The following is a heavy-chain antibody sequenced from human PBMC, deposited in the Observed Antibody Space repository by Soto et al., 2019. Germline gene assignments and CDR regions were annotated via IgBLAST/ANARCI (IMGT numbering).Heavy chain of an antibody. CDR1: GYTFTSYG. Sequence: QVQMVQSGPEVKKPGASVKVSCKTSGYTFTSYGVAWVRQAPGQGLEWMGWISPSKGDTTYAHKFQGRVTMTTDTSTSTAYMELRSLRSDDTAVYYCATRSPAFDFWGQGTLVTVSS. CDR2: ISPSKGDT. J-gene: IGHJ4*02. V-gene: IGHV1-18*01. CDR3: ATRSPAFDF.